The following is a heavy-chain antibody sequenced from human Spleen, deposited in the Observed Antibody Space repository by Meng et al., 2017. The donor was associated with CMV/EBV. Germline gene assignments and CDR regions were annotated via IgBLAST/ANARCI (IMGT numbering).Heavy chain of an antibody. CDR3: ARSSAGHYVLDYADY. CDR1: GGTFSHCA. J-gene: IGHJ4*02. CDR2: IIPVFGTA. V-gene: IGHV1-69*05. Sequence: SGGTFSHCAFPWVRQAPGQGLEWMGGIIPVFGTATYGQKFQGRVTITTDESAATAYMELNSLTPEDTAVYYCARSSAGHYVLDYADYWGQGTLVTVSS. D-gene: IGHD3-10*02.